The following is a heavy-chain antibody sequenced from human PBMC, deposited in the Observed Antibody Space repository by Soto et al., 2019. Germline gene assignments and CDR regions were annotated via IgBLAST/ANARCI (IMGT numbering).Heavy chain of an antibody. CDR3: ARVSDSSGYYPFDY. CDR1: GGSISSSNW. CDR2: IYHSGST. D-gene: IGHD3-22*01. Sequence: SETLSLTCAVSGGSISSSNWWSWVRQPPGKGLEWIGEIYHSGSTNYNPSLKSRVTISVDKSKNQFSLKLSSVTAADTAVYYCARVSDSSGYYPFDYWGQGTLVTVSS. V-gene: IGHV4-4*02. J-gene: IGHJ4*02.